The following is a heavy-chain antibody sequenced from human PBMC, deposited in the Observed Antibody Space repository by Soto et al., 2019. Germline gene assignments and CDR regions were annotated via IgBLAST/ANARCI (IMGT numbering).Heavy chain of an antibody. V-gene: IGHV3-23*01. Sequence: EVQLLESGGGLIQPGGSLRLSCVASGFTFRDYAMSWVRQAPGKGLEWVSGISGSGRGTYYADSVRGRFSISRDNSKNTLYLKMNRLEVDYTDVYYCVRGRIGPDYWDQGTLVTVSS. J-gene: IGHJ4*02. CDR3: VRGRIGPDY. CDR1: GFTFRDYA. CDR2: ISGSGRGT.